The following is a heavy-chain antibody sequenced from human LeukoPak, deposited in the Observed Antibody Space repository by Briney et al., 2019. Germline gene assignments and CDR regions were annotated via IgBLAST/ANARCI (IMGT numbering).Heavy chain of an antibody. Sequence: SETLSLTCTVSGGSIGSGGYYWSWIRQHPGKGLEWIGYIYYSGSTYYNPSLKSRVTISVDTSKNQFSLKLSSVTAADTAVYYCARDESSGRFDYWGQGTLVTVSS. CDR3: ARDESSGRFDY. CDR1: GGSIGSGGYY. D-gene: IGHD3-22*01. CDR2: IYYSGST. V-gene: IGHV4-31*03. J-gene: IGHJ4*02.